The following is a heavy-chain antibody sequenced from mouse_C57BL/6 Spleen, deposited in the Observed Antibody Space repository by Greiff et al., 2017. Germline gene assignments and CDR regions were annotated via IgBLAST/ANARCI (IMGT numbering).Heavy chain of an antibody. CDR2: INPSTGGT. Sequence: VQLKQSGPELVKPGASVKISCKASGYSFTGYYMNWVKQSPEKSLEWIGEINPSTGGTTYNQKFKAKATLTVDKSSSTAYMQLKSLTSEDSAVYYCAPRYYYGSRDYAMDYWGQGTSVTVSS. V-gene: IGHV1-42*01. J-gene: IGHJ4*01. D-gene: IGHD1-1*01. CDR3: APRYYYGSRDYAMDY. CDR1: GYSFTGYY.